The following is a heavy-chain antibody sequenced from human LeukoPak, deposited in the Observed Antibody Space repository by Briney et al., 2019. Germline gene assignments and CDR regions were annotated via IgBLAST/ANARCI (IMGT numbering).Heavy chain of an antibody. V-gene: IGHV4-31*03. Sequence: SETLSLTCTVSGGSISSGDYYWSWIRLHPGKGLEWIGYIYYSGSTYYNPSLKSRVTISIDTSKSQLSLNLTSVTAADTAVYYCARRYCGGGSCRDALDIWGQGTMVTVSS. CDR2: IYYSGST. CDR3: ARRYCGGGSCRDALDI. D-gene: IGHD2-15*01. J-gene: IGHJ3*02. CDR1: GGSISSGDYY.